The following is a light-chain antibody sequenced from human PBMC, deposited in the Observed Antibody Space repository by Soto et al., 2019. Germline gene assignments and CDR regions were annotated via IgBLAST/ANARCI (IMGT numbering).Light chain of an antibody. CDR2: GAS. CDR3: QQYNNWPRT. J-gene: IGKJ1*01. CDR1: QSVSSN. V-gene: IGKV3-15*01. Sequence: EIVMAQSPATLSASRGERASLSCRASQSVSSNLAWYQQKPGQAPRLLIYGASTRATGIPARFSGSGSGTEFTLTISSLQSEDFAVYYCQQYNNWPRTLGQGTKVDIK.